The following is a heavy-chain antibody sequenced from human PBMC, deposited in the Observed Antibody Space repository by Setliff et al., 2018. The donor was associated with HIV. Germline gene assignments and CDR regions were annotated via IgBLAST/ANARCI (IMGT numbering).Heavy chain of an antibody. D-gene: IGHD3-10*01. Sequence: SVKVSCKASGGTFISQAISWVRQAPGQGLEWMGGIIPIFGTANYAQKFQGRVTITADESTNTAYMELSSLRSEDTAVYYCATPLWFGTQDAFDIWGQGTMVTVSS. CDR3: ATPLWFGTQDAFDI. CDR1: GGTFISQA. V-gene: IGHV1-69*13. CDR2: IIPIFGTA. J-gene: IGHJ3*02.